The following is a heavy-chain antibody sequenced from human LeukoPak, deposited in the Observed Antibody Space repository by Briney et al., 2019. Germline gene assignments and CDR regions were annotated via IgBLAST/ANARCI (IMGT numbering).Heavy chain of an antibody. CDR3: ARELPSRYNYVWGSYRNQNRDAFDI. CDR1: GYTFTGYY. V-gene: IGHV1-2*02. Sequence: GASAKVSCKASGYTFTGYYMHWVRQAPGQGLEWMGWINPNSGGTNYAQKFQGRVTMTRDTSISTAYMELSRLRSDDTAAYDCARELPSRYNYVWGSYRNQNRDAFDIWGQGTMVTVSS. D-gene: IGHD3-16*01. J-gene: IGHJ3*02. CDR2: INPNSGGT.